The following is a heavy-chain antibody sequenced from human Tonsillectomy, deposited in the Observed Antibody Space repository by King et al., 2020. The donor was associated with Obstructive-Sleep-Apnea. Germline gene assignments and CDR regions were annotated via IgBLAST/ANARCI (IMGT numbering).Heavy chain of an antibody. Sequence: VQLQQWGAGLLKPSETLSLTCAVYGGSLSNNYWSWIRQPPGKGLECIGEINHSGSTNYNPPLKSRVTTSVDTSKNQFSLKLRSVTAADTAVYYCARRSMVRGATVMNYWGQGALVTVSS. J-gene: IGHJ4*02. CDR3: ARRSMVRGATVMNY. V-gene: IGHV4-34*01. D-gene: IGHD3-10*01. CDR1: GGSLSNNY. CDR2: INHSGST.